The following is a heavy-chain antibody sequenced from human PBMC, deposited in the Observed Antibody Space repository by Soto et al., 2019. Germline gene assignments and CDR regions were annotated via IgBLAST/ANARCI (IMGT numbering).Heavy chain of an antibody. CDR3: AKDKGIVGATPHY. CDR2: ISYDGSNK. V-gene: IGHV3-30*18. J-gene: IGHJ4*02. Sequence: PGGSLRLSCAASGFTFSIYCMHWVRQAPGKGMEWVAVISYDGSNKYYADSVKGRFTISRDNSKNTLYLQMNSLRAEDTAVYYCAKDKGIVGATPHYWGQGT. CDR1: GFTFSIYC. D-gene: IGHD1-26*01.